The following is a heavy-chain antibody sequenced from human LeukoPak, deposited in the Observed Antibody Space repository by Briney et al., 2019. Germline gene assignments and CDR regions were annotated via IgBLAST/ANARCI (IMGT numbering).Heavy chain of an antibody. D-gene: IGHD2-21*02. V-gene: IGHV4-38-2*02. CDR3: VRNTTEVVTSKWFDP. CDR2: IYHSGST. CDR1: GYSISSGDY. Sequence: KPSETLSLTCTVSGYSISSGDYWGWIRQPPGKGLEWIGSIYHSGSTHYNPSLKSRVTISVDTSKNQFSLKLSSVTAADTAVYYCVRNTTEVVTSKWFDPWGQGTLVTVSS. J-gene: IGHJ5*02.